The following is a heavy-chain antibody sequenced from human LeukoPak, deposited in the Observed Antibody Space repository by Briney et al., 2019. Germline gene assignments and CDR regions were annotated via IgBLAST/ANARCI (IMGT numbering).Heavy chain of an antibody. CDR1: GFTFSSYA. Sequence: AGGSLRLSCAASGFTFSSYAMPWVRQAPGKGLEWVAVISYDGSNKYYADSVKGRFTISRDNSKNTLYLQMNSLRAEDTAVYYCARDGHPYSSGWFFGMDVWGQGTTVTVSS. D-gene: IGHD6-19*01. CDR3: ARDGHPYSSGWFFGMDV. J-gene: IGHJ6*02. CDR2: ISYDGSNK. V-gene: IGHV3-30*04.